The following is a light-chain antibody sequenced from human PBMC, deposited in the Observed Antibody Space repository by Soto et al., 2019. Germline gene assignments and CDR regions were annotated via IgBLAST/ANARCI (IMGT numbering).Light chain of an antibody. CDR2: DVI. Sequence: QSALTQPASVSGSPGQSITISCTGTSSDVGGYNYVSWYQQHPGKAPKLMIYDVIDRPSGVSNRFSGSKSSNTASLTICGLQAEDGADYYCSSYTISSTLVFGGGTKVTVL. CDR3: SSYTISSTLV. V-gene: IGLV2-14*01. CDR1: SSDVGGYNY. J-gene: IGLJ2*01.